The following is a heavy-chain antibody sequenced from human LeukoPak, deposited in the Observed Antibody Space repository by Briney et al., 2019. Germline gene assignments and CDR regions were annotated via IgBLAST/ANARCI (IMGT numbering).Heavy chain of an antibody. J-gene: IGHJ4*02. V-gene: IGHV4-59*08. CDR2: IYYSGST. D-gene: IGHD3-22*01. CDR1: GGSISRYY. Sequence: PSETLSLTCTAPGGSISRYYWSWIRQAPGKGLEWIGYIYYSGSTNYNPSLKSRVTISVDTSKNQFSLKVTSVTAADTAIYYCARHDSSGYKYWGQGTLVTVSS. CDR3: ARHDSSGYKY.